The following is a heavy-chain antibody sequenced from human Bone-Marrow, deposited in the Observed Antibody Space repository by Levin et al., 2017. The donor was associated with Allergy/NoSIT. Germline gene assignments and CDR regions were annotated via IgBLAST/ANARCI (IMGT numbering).Heavy chain of an antibody. CDR1: GGSIRSYY. D-gene: IGHD3-3*01. CDR3: TRAGERIAIFGVEHDAFDM. V-gene: IGHV4-59*01. CDR2: IYYNGNT. J-gene: IGHJ3*02. Sequence: SQTLSLTCTVSGGSIRSYYWSWIRQPPGKGLEWIGFIYYNGNTNYNPSLKSRVTISVDMSKNQFSLKVKSVTAADTAVYYCTRAGERIAIFGVEHDAFDMWGQGTMVSVS.